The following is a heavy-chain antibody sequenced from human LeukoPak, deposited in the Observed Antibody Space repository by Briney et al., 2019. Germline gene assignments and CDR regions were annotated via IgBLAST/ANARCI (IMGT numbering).Heavy chain of an antibody. V-gene: IGHV1-46*01. J-gene: IGHJ4*02. D-gene: IGHD3-22*01. CDR3: ARGMGSGSYSAAYYFDY. CDR2: INPSGGST. Sequence: ASVKVSCKASGYTFTSYYMHWVRQAPGQGLEWMGIINPSGGSTSYAQKFQGRVTMTRDTSTSTVYMELSSLRSEDTAVYYCARGMGSGSYSAAYYFDYWGQGTLVTVSS. CDR1: GYTFTSYY.